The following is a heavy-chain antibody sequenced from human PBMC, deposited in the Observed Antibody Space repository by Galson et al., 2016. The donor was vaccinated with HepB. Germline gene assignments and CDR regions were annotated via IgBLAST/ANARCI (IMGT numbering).Heavy chain of an antibody. D-gene: IGHD3-3*01. Sequence: SLRLSCAASGFTFSSYAMHWVRQAPGKGLEWVAVISDDGSKRYYDDSVKGRFIVSRDNSKNRLYLQMNSLRREDTAVYFCARDHKRITIYGVVPTVSFHCDHWGQGTLVKVSS. CDR3: ARDHKRITIYGVVPTVSFHCDH. CDR2: ISDDGSKR. J-gene: IGHJ4*02. V-gene: IGHV3-30-3*01. CDR1: GFTFSSYA.